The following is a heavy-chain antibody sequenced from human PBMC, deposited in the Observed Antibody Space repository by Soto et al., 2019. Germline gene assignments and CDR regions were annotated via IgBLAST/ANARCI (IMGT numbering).Heavy chain of an antibody. CDR1: GCTFRSYA. CDR2: ISGSGGST. Sequence: VVSKRLCWAASGCTFRSYAMSWVRQAPGEGLEWVSVISGSGGSTYYADSVKGRFTISRDNSKNTLYLQMNSLRAEDTAVYYCAKDRKIGYSYGYPGNFGDYWGQGTLVTVSS. CDR3: AKDRKIGYSYGYPGNFGDY. D-gene: IGHD5-18*01. J-gene: IGHJ4*02. V-gene: IGHV3-23*01.